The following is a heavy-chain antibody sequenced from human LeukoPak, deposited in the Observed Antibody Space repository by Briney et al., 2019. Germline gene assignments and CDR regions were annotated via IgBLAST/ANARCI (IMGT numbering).Heavy chain of an antibody. D-gene: IGHD5-12*01. CDR3: ARLTIGAIDTIDY. CDR2: IYYSGST. CDR1: GGSISSSSYY. Sequence: TSETLSLTCTVSGGSISSSSYYWGWIRQPPGKGLEWIGSIYYSGSTYYNPSLKSRVTISVDTSKNQFSLKLSSVTAADTAVYYCARLTIGAIDTIDYWGQGTLVTVSS. V-gene: IGHV4-39*01. J-gene: IGHJ4*02.